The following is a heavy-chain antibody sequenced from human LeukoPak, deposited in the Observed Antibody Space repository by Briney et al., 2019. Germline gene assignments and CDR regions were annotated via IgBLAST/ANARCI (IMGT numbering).Heavy chain of an antibody. CDR3: ARVVDHDYSDYYLDY. Sequence: GGSLRLSCVASGFTFTKNGMHWVRQAPGKGLEWVSFIRFDENYRQYAEAVKGRFTISRDNSKNTLYLQMNSLRAEDTAVYYCARVVDHDYSDYYLDYWGQGTLVTVSS. D-gene: IGHD4-11*01. V-gene: IGHV3-30*02. J-gene: IGHJ4*02. CDR1: GFTFTKNG. CDR2: IRFDENYR.